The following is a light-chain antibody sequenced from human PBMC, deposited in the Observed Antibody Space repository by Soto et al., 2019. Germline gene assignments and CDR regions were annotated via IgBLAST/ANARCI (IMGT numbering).Light chain of an antibody. CDR2: GAS. J-gene: IGKJ5*01. Sequence: IVLTQSPGTLSLSPGERATLSCWASQRMSTSYLAWYQQKPGQAPRLLIYGASSRATGIPDRFSGSGSGTDSTLTISRLEPEDFAVYYCQQYGTSSITFGQGTRLEIK. CDR3: QQYGTSSIT. V-gene: IGKV3-20*01. CDR1: QRMSTSY.